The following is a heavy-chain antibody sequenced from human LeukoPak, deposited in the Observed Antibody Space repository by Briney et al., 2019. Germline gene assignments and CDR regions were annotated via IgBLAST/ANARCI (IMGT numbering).Heavy chain of an antibody. D-gene: IGHD6-6*01. CDR2: IWYDGSNK. J-gene: IGHJ5*02. CDR3: ARDHVSSSSGWFDP. V-gene: IGHV3-33*01. CDR1: GFTFSSYG. Sequence: QPGGSLRLSCAASGFTFSSYGMHWVRQAPGKGLEWVAVIWYDGSNKYYADSVKGRFTISRDNSKNTLYLQMNSLRAEDTAVYYCARDHVSSSSGWFDPWGQGTLVTVSS.